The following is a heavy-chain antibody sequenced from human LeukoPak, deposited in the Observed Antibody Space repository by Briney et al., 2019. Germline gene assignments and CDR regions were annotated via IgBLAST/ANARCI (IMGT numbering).Heavy chain of an antibody. CDR3: AREGYSSSWYDY. V-gene: IGHV3-30-3*01. CDR1: GFTFSSYA. CDR2: ISYDGSNK. D-gene: IGHD6-13*01. Sequence: GGSLRLSCAASGFTFSSYAMHWVRQAPGKGLEWVAVISYDGSNKYYADSVKGRFTIPRDNSKNTLYLQMNSLRAEDTAVYYCAREGYSSSWYDYWGQGTLVTVSS. J-gene: IGHJ4*02.